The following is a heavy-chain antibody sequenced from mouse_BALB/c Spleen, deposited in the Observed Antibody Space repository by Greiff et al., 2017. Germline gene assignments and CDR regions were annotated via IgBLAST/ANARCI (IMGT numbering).Heavy chain of an antibody. D-gene: IGHD1-2*01. Sequence: DVKLVESGGGLVQPGGSLKLSCAASGFTFSSYTMSWVRQTPEKRLEWVAYISNGGGSTYYPDTVKGRFTISRDNAKNTLYLQMSSLKSEDTAMYYCARHSLRLQYFDVWGAGTTVTVSS. CDR2: ISNGGGST. CDR1: GFTFSSYT. V-gene: IGHV5-12-2*01. J-gene: IGHJ1*01. CDR3: ARHSLRLQYFDV.